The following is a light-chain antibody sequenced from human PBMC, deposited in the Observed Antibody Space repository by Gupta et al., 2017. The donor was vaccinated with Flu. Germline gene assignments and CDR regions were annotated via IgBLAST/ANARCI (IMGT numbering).Light chain of an antibody. CDR2: NTS. J-gene: IGKJ4*01. V-gene: IGKV1-39*01. CDR1: QSVTIS. Sequence: PPSLSASVGDRVTITCRASQSVTISLSWYQQRPGKALQLLIYNTSTLQDGVPSRFTASGSGTYVTLIIDSRKPEDSATYYCLQTYKIPLAFGGGTRV. CDR3: LQTYKIPLA.